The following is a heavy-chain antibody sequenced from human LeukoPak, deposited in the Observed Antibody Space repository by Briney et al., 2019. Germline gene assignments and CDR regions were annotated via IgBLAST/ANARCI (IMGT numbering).Heavy chain of an antibody. CDR1: GGSISSSSYY. J-gene: IGHJ4*02. V-gene: IGHV4-39*01. CDR3: AVEFLGYGSGSYFDY. Sequence: SETLSLTCTVSGGSISSSSYYWGWIRQPPGKGLEWIGSIYYSGSTYYNPSLKSRVSISVDTSKNQFSLKLSSVTAADTAVYYCAVEFLGYGSGSYFDYWGQGTLVTVSS. D-gene: IGHD3-10*01. CDR2: IYYSGST.